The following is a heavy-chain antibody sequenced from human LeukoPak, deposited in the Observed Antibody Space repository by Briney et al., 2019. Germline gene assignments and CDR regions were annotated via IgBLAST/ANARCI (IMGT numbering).Heavy chain of an antibody. CDR2: IKQDGSEK. Sequence: PGGSLRLSCAASGFTFSSYWMSWVRQAPGKGLEWVANIKQDGSEKYYVDSVKGRFTISRDNAKNSLYLQMNSLRAEDTAVYYCARDGPEDDFWSGPYPPYFDYWAQGTLVTVSS. V-gene: IGHV3-7*01. J-gene: IGHJ4*02. D-gene: IGHD3-3*01. CDR3: ARDGPEDDFWSGPYPPYFDY. CDR1: GFTFSSYW.